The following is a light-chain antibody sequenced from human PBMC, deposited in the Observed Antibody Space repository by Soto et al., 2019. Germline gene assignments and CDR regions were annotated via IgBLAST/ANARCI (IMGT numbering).Light chain of an antibody. V-gene: IGKV1-5*01. J-gene: IGKJ1*01. Sequence: IQMTQSPSTLSASVGDTVTITCRASQTISGWLAWYQQRPGKAPKLLIYDASSLESGVPSRFSGSGSGTEFTLTISSLQPDDFATYYCQQYNSYPWTFGQGTKVDIK. CDR2: DAS. CDR3: QQYNSYPWT. CDR1: QTISGW.